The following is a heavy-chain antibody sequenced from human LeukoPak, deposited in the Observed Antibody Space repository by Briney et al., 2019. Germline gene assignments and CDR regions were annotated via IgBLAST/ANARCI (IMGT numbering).Heavy chain of an antibody. CDR1: EFSLSEYA. CDR3: ARATYYYDSSGYYRGDYFDY. V-gene: IGHV3-30*01. Sequence: PGGSLRLSCAASEFSLSEYAMHWVRQAPGKGLEWVAVISYDGSNKYYADSVKGRFTISRDNSKNTLYLQMNSVRDEDTAVYYCARATYYYDSSGYYRGDYFDYWGQGTLVTVSS. CDR2: ISYDGSNK. J-gene: IGHJ4*02. D-gene: IGHD3-22*01.